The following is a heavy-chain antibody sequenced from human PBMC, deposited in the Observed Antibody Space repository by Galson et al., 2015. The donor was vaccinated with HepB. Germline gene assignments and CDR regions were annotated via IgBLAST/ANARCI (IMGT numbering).Heavy chain of an antibody. CDR3: VRDPPLGTPLDY. V-gene: IGHV3-21*01. D-gene: IGHD3-16*01. Sequence: SLRLSCAASGFTFSSYSMNWVRQAPGKGLEWVSSISSSSNYIYYADSVKGRFTISRDDAQNSLYLQMNSLRAEDTAVYHCVRDPPLGTPLDYWGQGTLVTVSS. CDR1: GFTFSSYS. CDR2: ISSSSNYI. J-gene: IGHJ4*02.